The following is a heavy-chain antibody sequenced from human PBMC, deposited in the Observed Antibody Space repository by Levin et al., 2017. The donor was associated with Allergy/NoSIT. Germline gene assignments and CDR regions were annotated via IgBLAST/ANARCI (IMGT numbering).Heavy chain of an antibody. V-gene: IGHV2-5*02. J-gene: IGHJ6*03. CDR3: AHSRHSENYWGPSYYYYMDV. CDR2: IYWDDDK. CDR1: GFSLSTSGVG. D-gene: IGHD1-26*01. Sequence: SGPTLVKPTQTLTLTCTFSGFSLSTSGVGVGWIRQPPGEALEWLALIYWDDDKRYSPSLRSRLTITKDTSKNQVVLTMTNMDPVDTATYFCAHSRHSENYWGPSYYYYMDVWGKGTTVTVSS.